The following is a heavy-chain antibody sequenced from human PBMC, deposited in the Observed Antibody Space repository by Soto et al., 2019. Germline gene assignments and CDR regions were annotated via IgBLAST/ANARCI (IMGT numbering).Heavy chain of an antibody. CDR2: ISLYSDGT. V-gene: IGHV1-18*01. J-gene: IGHJ5*02. CDR1: GYTFSNYG. D-gene: IGHD2-2*01. CDR3: ARVVPGAEAWFGP. Sequence: GASVHVSCKTSGYTFSNYGITWVRQAPGQPLEWLGWISLYSDGTNYAQKFQGRVSMTTDTSTTTAYMELRSLRSDDTAVYYCARVVPGAEAWFGPWGQGTLVTVSS.